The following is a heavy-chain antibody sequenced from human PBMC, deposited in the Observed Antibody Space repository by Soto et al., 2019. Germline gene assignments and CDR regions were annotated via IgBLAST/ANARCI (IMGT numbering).Heavy chain of an antibody. D-gene: IGHD6-19*01. V-gene: IGHV5-51*01. CDR3: ARSRDGSGWFVEDEINWFDP. Sequence: GESLKISCKGSGYSFTSYWIGWVRQMPGKGLEWMGIIYPGDSDTRYSPSFQGQVTISADKSISTAYLQWSSLKASDTAMYYCARSRDGSGWFVEDEINWFDPWGQGTLVTVSS. J-gene: IGHJ5*02. CDR2: IYPGDSDT. CDR1: GYSFTSYW.